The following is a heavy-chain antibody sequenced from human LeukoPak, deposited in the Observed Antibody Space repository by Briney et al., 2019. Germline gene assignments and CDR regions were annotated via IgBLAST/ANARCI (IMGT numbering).Heavy chain of an antibody. CDR2: AYPGDSDA. D-gene: IGHD5-12*01. CDR3: ARLGGYSGYDYFDY. Sequence: GESLKISCKGSGYTFTSYWIGWVRQMPGKGLEWMGVAYPGDSDARYSSSFQGQVTISADKSISTAYLQWSSLKASDTAMYYCARLGGYSGYDYFDYWGQGTLVTVSS. J-gene: IGHJ4*02. V-gene: IGHV5-51*01. CDR1: GYTFTSYW.